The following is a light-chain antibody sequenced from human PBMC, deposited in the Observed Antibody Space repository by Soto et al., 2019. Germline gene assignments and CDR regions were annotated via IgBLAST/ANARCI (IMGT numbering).Light chain of an antibody. Sequence: DVVMTQSPLSLSVTLGQSASISCRSSQSLLYSDGDTYLNWYHQRPGQSPRRLIHKVSKRDSGVPDRISGSGSGSDFTLEISRVEAEDVGVYYCLQATTWPWTFGQGTKVDI. CDR2: KVS. CDR3: LQATTWPWT. J-gene: IGKJ1*01. V-gene: IGKV2-30*01. CDR1: QSLLYSDGDTY.